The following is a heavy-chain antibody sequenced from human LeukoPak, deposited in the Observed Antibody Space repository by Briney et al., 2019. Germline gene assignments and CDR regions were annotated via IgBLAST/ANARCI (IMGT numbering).Heavy chain of an antibody. V-gene: IGHV4-59*08. J-gene: IGHJ4*02. CDR3: ARHDFAYYYGSGSIFDY. CDR1: GGSISSYY. D-gene: IGHD3-10*01. Sequence: SSETLSLTCTVSGGSISSYYWSWIRQPPGKGLEWIGYIYYSGSTNYNPSLKSRVTISVDTSKNQFSLKLSSVTAADTAVYYCARHDFAYYYGSGSIFDYWGQETLVTVSS. CDR2: IYYSGST.